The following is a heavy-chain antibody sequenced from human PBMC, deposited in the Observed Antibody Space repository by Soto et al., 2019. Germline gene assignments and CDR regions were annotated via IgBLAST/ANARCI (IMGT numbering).Heavy chain of an antibody. CDR3: ARGPPVVVAATPYYFDY. Sequence: ASVKVSCKASGYTFTSYGISWVRQAPGQGLEWMGWISAYNGNTNYAQKLQGRVTMTTDTSTSTAYMELRSLRSDDTAVYYCARGPPVVVAATPYYFDYWGQGTLVTVSS. CDR2: ISAYNGNT. D-gene: IGHD2-15*01. V-gene: IGHV1-18*01. CDR1: GYTFTSYG. J-gene: IGHJ4*02.